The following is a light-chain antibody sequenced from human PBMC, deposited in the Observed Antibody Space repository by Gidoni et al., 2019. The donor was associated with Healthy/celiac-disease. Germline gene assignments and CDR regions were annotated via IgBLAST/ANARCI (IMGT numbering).Light chain of an antibody. Sequence: DIVMTQSPSSLAVSLGESATITCKSSQSVLYSSNNKNYLAWYQQKPGQPPKLLIYWASTRESGVPDRFSGSGSGTDFTLTISSLQAEDVAVYYCQQYYSTPYTFGQGTKLEIK. CDR3: QQYYSTPYT. CDR2: WAS. V-gene: IGKV4-1*01. CDR1: QSVLYSSNNKNY. J-gene: IGKJ2*01.